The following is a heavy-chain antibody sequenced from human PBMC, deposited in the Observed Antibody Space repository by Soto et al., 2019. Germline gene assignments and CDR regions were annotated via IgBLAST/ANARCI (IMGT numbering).Heavy chain of an antibody. J-gene: IGHJ4*02. CDR2: ISGSGGST. Sequence: GGSLRLSCAASGFTFSSYAMSWVRQAPGKGLEWVSAISGSGGSTYYADSVKGRFTISRDNSKNTLYLQMNSLRAEDTAVYYCAKALSLNVITSWGYYFDYWGQGTLVTVSS. D-gene: IGHD3-22*01. V-gene: IGHV3-23*01. CDR3: AKALSLNVITSWGYYFDY. CDR1: GFTFSSYA.